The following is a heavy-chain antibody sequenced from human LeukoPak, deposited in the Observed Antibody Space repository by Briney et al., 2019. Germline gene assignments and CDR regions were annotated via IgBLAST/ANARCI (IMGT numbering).Heavy chain of an antibody. J-gene: IGHJ5*02. CDR3: AKRGSRLERRWGLFAP. CDR1: GGSVTTNY. V-gene: IGHV4-34*01. Sequence: SETPSLTCAVDGGSVTTNYWGWLRQPPGKGLEWIGESDHRGSTNYSPSLRSRVSIFVDASKNHFSLRLNSVTAADTAVYYCAKRGSRLERRWGLFAPWGQGTLVTVSS. D-gene: IGHD1-1*01. CDR2: SDHRGST.